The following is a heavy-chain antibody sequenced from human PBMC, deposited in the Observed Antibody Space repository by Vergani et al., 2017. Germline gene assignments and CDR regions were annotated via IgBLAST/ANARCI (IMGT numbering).Heavy chain of an antibody. V-gene: IGHV4-31*03. J-gene: IGHJ2*01. Sequence: QVQLQESGPGLVKPSQTLSLTCTVSGGPISSGGYYWSWIRQHPGKGLEWIGYIYYSGSTYYNPSLKSRVTISVDTSKNQFSLKLSSVTAADTAVYYCARGGGILTGYYGGWYFDLWGRGTLVTVSS. CDR2: IYYSGST. D-gene: IGHD3-9*01. CDR3: ARGGGILTGYYGGWYFDL. CDR1: GGPISSGGYY.